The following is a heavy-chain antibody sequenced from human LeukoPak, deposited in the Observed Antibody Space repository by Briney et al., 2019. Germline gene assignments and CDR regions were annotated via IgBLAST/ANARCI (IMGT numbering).Heavy chain of an antibody. CDR2: ISGSGGST. Sequence: PGGSLRLSCATSGFTSSSYAMSWVRQAPGKGLEWVSAISGSGGSTYYADSVKGRFTISRDNSKNTLYLQMNSLRAEDTAVYYCAELVVRLGYWGQGTLVTVSS. V-gene: IGHV3-23*01. D-gene: IGHD2-15*01. CDR3: AELVVRLGY. J-gene: IGHJ4*02. CDR1: GFTSSSYA.